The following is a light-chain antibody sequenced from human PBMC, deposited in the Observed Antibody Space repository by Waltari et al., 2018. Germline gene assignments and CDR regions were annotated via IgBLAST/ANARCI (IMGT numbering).Light chain of an antibody. Sequence: DIVMTQSPATLSVSPGERATLSCRASQSVSSKLAWYQQKLGQAPRLLIYGASTRATGIPARFSGSGSGTEFTLTISSLQSEDFALYYCQQYNNWPPFTFGQGTKLEIK. CDR2: GAS. CDR3: QQYNNWPPFT. V-gene: IGKV3-15*01. J-gene: IGKJ2*01. CDR1: QSVSSK.